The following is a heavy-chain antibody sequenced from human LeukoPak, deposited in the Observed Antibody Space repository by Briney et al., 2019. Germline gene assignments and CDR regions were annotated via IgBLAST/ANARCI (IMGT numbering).Heavy chain of an antibody. Sequence: GGSLRLSCAASGFTVSNNYMTWVRQAPGRGLEWVSAISGSGGSTYYADSVKGRFTISRDNSKNTLYLQMNSLRAEDTAVYYCANEAAAEDWGQGTLVTVSS. CDR1: GFTVSNNY. V-gene: IGHV3-23*01. CDR3: ANEAAAED. CDR2: ISGSGGST. J-gene: IGHJ4*02. D-gene: IGHD6-13*01.